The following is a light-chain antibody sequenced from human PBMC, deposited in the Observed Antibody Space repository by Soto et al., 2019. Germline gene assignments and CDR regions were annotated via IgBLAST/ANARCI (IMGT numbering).Light chain of an antibody. Sequence: EIVMTQSPATLSVSPGERATLSCRASQSVSSNLAWYQQKPGQAPRLLIYGASTRATGIPARFSGSVSGTEFTLTISSLQSEDFAVYYCQQYNNWRWTFGQGTKVEIK. CDR3: QQYNNWRWT. CDR2: GAS. V-gene: IGKV3-15*01. J-gene: IGKJ1*01. CDR1: QSVSSN.